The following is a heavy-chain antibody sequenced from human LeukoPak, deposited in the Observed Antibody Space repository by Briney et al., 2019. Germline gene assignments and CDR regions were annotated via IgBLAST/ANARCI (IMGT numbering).Heavy chain of an antibody. D-gene: IGHD4-17*01. CDR2: IYYSGST. CDR3: ASLRSGYGDYSILH. CDR1: GGSISSHY. Sequence: PSETLSLTCTVSGGSISSHYWSWIRQPPGKGLEWIGYIYYSGSTNYNPSLKSRVTISVDTSKNQFSLKLSSVTAADTAVYYCASLRSGYGDYSILHWGQGTLVTVSS. V-gene: IGHV4-59*08. J-gene: IGHJ4*02.